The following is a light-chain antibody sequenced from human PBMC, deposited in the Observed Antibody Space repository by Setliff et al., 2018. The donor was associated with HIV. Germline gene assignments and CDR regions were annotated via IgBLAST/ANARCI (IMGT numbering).Light chain of an antibody. Sequence: ALTQPASVSGSPGQSITIPCTGTSSDIGGYNSVSWYQQHPDKAPKLMIYDVTKRPSGVSTRFSGSKSGNTASLTISGLQAEDEADYYCCSYADSNTFVFGTGTKVTVL. J-gene: IGLJ1*01. CDR2: DVT. V-gene: IGLV2-23*02. CDR3: CSYADSNTFV. CDR1: SSDIGGYNS.